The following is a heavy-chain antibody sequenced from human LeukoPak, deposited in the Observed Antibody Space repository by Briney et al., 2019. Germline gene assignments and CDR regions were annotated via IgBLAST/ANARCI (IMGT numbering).Heavy chain of an antibody. CDR1: GFIFSDYY. J-gene: IGHJ5*02. CDR3: ARISHGWGRNLFDP. V-gene: IGHV3-11*03. Sequence: GGSVRLSCAASGFIFSDYYMTWIRQAPGKGLEWISYIGSGGGHTNYADSVKGRFFISRDDAKNSLFLQMNSLRAEDAAVYYCARISHGWGRNLFDPWGQGTLVAVSS. CDR2: IGSGGGHT. D-gene: IGHD3-16*01.